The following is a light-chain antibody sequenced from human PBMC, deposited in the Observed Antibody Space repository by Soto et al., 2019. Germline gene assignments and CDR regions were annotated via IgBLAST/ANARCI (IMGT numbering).Light chain of an antibody. J-gene: IGLJ3*02. CDR2: GNS. V-gene: IGLV1-40*01. CDR1: SSNIGAGYD. Sequence: QSVLTQPPSVSGAPGQRVTISCTGSSSNIGAGYDVHWYQQLPGTAPKLLIYGNSKRPSGVPDRFSGSKSGTSASLAITGLQAEDEADYYCPSYDSSLSGWVFGGGTKLTVL. CDR3: PSYDSSLSGWV.